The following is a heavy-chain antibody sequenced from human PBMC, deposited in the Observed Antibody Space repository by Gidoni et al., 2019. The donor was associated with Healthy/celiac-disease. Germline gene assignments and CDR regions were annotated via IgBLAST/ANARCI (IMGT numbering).Heavy chain of an antibody. V-gene: IGHV3-23*01. J-gene: IGHJ3*02. CDR3: AKVASTRVYSSEDAFDI. CDR2: ISGSVGST. CDR1: GVTFSSYA. Sequence: EVQLLETGGGLVQPGGSLRLSCADSGVTFSSYAMSWVRQAPGKGLEWVSSISGSVGSTYYADSVKGRFTISRDNSKNTLYLQMNSLRAEDTAVYYCAKVASTRVYSSEDAFDIWGQGTMVTVSS. D-gene: IGHD6-19*01.